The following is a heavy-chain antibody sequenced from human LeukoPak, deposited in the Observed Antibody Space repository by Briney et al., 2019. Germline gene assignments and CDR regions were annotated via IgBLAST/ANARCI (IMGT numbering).Heavy chain of an antibody. CDR2: IYYSRNT. Sequence: PSETLSLTCTVSGGSVSSDSYYWAWIRQPPGKGLEWIGTIYYSRNTYYNPSLKSRVTISVDTSKNQFSLKLSSVTAADTAVYYCARVQWELLILDYWGQGTLVTVSS. CDR3: ARVQWELLILDY. J-gene: IGHJ4*02. D-gene: IGHD1-26*01. V-gene: IGHV4-39*07. CDR1: GGSVSSDSYY.